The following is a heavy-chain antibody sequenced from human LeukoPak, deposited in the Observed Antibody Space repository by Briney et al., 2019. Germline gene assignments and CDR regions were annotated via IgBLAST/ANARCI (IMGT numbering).Heavy chain of an antibody. J-gene: IGHJ5*02. Sequence: GASVKVSCKASGGTFSSYAISWVRQAPGQGLEWMGGIIPIFGTANYAQKFQGRVTITADESTSTAYMELSSLRSEDTAVYYCARVGSEQLNWFDPWGQGTLVTVSS. D-gene: IGHD1/OR15-1a*01. CDR1: GGTFSSYA. CDR3: ARVGSEQLNWFDP. CDR2: IIPIFGTA. V-gene: IGHV1-69*13.